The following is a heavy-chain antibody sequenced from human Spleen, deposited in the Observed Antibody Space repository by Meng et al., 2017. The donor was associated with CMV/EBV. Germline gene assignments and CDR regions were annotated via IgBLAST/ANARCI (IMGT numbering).Heavy chain of an antibody. J-gene: IGHJ4*02. CDR3: AREMVSGSGSNYVLGTRTGLDY. V-gene: IGHV4-59*12. CDR1: GGSISSNY. Sequence: SETLSLTCTVSGGSISSNYWSWIRQPPGKGLEWIGYIYYSGSTNYNPSLKSRVTISVDTSKNQFSLKLSSVTAADTAVYYCAREMVSGSGSNYVLGTRTGLDYWGQGTLVTVSS. CDR2: IYYSGST. D-gene: IGHD1-26*01.